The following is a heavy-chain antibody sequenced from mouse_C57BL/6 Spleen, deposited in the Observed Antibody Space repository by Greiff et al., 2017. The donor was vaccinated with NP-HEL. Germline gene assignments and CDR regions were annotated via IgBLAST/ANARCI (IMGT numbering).Heavy chain of an antibody. D-gene: IGHD2-2*01. CDR3: ARSGGYDDEGYAMDY. CDR1: GYAFSSSW. Sequence: VQLQQSGPELVKPGASVKISCKASGYAFSSSWMNWVKQRPGKGLEWIGRIYPGDGDTNYNGKFKGKATLTADESSSTAYMQLSSLTSEDSAVYFCARSGGYDDEGYAMDYWGQGTSVTVSS. CDR2: IYPGDGDT. V-gene: IGHV1-82*01. J-gene: IGHJ4*01.